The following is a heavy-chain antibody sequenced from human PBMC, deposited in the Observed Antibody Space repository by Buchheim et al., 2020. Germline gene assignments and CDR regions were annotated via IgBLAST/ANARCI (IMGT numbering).Heavy chain of an antibody. J-gene: IGHJ6*02. CDR2: IYHSGST. D-gene: IGHD4-17*01. V-gene: IGHV4-4*02. CDR3: ARLTVTTSPSYFYYYYGMDV. Sequence: QVQLQESGPGLVKPSGTLSLTCAVSGGSIISSNWWSWVRQPPGKGLEWIGEIYHSGSTNYNPSLTSRVTISVDKSKNQFSLKLSSVTAADTAVYYCARLTVTTSPSYFYYYYGMDVWGQGTT. CDR1: GGSIISSNW.